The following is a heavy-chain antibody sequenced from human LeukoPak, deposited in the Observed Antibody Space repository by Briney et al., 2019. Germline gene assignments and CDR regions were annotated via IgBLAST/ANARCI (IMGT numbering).Heavy chain of an antibody. CDR3: ARGVLSDDFWSGYYSG. D-gene: IGHD3-3*01. V-gene: IGHV3-30*03. CDR2: ISYDGSNK. CDR1: GFTFSSYG. Sequence: PGGSLRLSCAASGFTFSSYGMHWVRQAPGKGLEWVAVISYDGSNKYYADSVKGRFTISRDNSKNTLYLQMNSLRAEDTAVCYCARGVLSDDFWSGYYSGWGQGTLVTVSS. J-gene: IGHJ4*02.